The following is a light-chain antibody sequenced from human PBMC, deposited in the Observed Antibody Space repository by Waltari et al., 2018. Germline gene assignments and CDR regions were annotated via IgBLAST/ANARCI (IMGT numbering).Light chain of an antibody. V-gene: IGKV3-11*01. Sequence: EIVLTQSPATLSLSPGERATLSCRASQSVSSYVAWYQQKPGPAPRLLIYDASNRATGIPARFSGSGSGTDFTLTISSLEPEDFAVYYCQQRSNWPPLTFGGGTKVEIK. CDR3: QQRSNWPPLT. J-gene: IGKJ4*01. CDR1: QSVSSY. CDR2: DAS.